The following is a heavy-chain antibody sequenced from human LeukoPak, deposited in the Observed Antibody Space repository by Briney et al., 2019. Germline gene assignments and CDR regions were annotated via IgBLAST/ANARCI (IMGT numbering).Heavy chain of an antibody. V-gene: IGHV3-21*01. J-gene: IGHJ4*02. CDR1: GFTFSSHS. D-gene: IGHD5-24*01. CDR3: ARDRGDAYNPYYFDY. Sequence: PGGSLRLSCAASGFTFSSHSMNWVRQAPGKGLEWVSSISSSSTYIYYADSVKGRFTISRDNAKNSLYLQMNSLRAEDTAVYYCARDRGDAYNPYYFDYWGQGTLVTVSS. CDR2: ISSSSTYI.